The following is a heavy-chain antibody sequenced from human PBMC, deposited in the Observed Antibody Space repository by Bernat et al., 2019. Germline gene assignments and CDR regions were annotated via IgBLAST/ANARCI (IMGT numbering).Heavy chain of an antibody. CDR1: GGSISSYY. CDR3: ARYGRKVPNWFDL. J-gene: IGHJ5*02. CDR2: IYYSGST. Sequence: QVQLQESGPGLVKPSETLSLTCTVSGGSISSYYWSWIRQPPGKGLEWIGYIYYSGSTNYNPSLKSRVTISVDTSKNQFSLKLSSVTAADTAVYYCARYGRKVPNWFDLWGQGTLVTVSS. V-gene: IGHV4-59*01. D-gene: IGHD1-26*01.